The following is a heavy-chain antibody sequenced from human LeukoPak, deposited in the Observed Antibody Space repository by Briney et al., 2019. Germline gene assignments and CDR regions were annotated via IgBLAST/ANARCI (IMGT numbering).Heavy chain of an antibody. D-gene: IGHD2-15*01. CDR2: IYYSGST. CDR1: GGSISSHY. J-gene: IGHJ3*02. Sequence: SETLSLTCTVSGGSISSHYWSWIRQPPGKGLEWIGYIYYSGSTNYNPSLKSRVTISVDTSKNQFSLKLSSVTAADTAVYYCARMNAVVAASDAFDIWGQGTMVTVSS. V-gene: IGHV4-59*08. CDR3: ARMNAVVAASDAFDI.